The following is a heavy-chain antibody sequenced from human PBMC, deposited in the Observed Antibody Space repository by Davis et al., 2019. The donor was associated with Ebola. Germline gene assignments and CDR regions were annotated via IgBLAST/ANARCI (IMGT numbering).Heavy chain of an antibody. V-gene: IGHV3-7*03. CDR1: GFPFSRYW. Sequence: GESLKISCAASGFPFSRYWMTWVRQAPGKGLEWLANIKQDGSDKNYVDSVKGRFTISRDNAKNSLYLQMNSLRAEDTAVYYCARDGGWSGVVSWGQGTLVTVSS. D-gene: IGHD2-15*01. CDR2: IKQDGSDK. J-gene: IGHJ5*01. CDR3: ARDGGWSGVVS.